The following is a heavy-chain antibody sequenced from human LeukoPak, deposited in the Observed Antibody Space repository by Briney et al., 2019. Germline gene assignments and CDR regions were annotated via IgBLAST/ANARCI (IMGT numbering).Heavy chain of an antibody. V-gene: IGHV4-59*01. CDR3: ARVPSWESKYYFDY. J-gene: IGHJ4*02. CDR2: IYYSGST. CDR1: GGSTSSYY. Sequence: SETLSLTCTVSGGSTSSYYWRWIRQPPGKGLEWIGYIYYSGSTKYNPSLKSRVTISVDTSKNQFSLKLSSVTAADTAVYYCARVPSWESKYYFDYWGQGTLVTVSS. D-gene: IGHD1-26*01.